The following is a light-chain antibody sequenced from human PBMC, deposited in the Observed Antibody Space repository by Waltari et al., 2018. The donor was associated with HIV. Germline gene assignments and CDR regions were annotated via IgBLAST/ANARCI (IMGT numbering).Light chain of an antibody. CDR1: ENINTF. Sequence: DIQLTQSPSTLSVSVGDRVPITCRASENINTFLVWYQQKPGKAPRLLIFRASTLQNGVPSRFIGSGSGTDFTLTISSLQPDDFATYYCQHYTSSFRTFGQGTRVDMK. CDR3: QHYTSSFRT. J-gene: IGKJ1*01. CDR2: RAS. V-gene: IGKV1-5*03.